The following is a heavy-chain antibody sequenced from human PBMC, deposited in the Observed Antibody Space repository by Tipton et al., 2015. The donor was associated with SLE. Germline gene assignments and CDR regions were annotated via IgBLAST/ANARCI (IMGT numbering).Heavy chain of an antibody. CDR2: IYYSGST. J-gene: IGHJ4*02. V-gene: IGHV4-61*01. CDR3: ARESHYFDF. Sequence: LRLSCTVSGGSISSSSYYWSWIRQPPGKGLEWIGYIYYSGSTNYNPSLKSRVTISVDTSKNQFSLKLSSVTAADTAVYYCARESHYFDFWGQGTLVTVSS. CDR1: GGSISSSSYY.